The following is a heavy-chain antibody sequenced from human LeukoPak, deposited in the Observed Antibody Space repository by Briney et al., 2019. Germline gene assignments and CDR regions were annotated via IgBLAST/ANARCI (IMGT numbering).Heavy chain of an antibody. CDR2: INPSGGST. V-gene: IGHV1-46*01. Sequence: ASVKVSCKASGHAFTASYIHWVRQAPGQGLEWMGIINPSGGSTSYAQKFQGRVTMTRDMSTSTVYMELSSLRSEDTAVYYCARDALNHDYGDYYYYYMDVWGKGTTVTVSS. CDR1: GHAFTASY. CDR3: ARDALNHDYGDYYYYYMDV. D-gene: IGHD4-17*01. J-gene: IGHJ6*03.